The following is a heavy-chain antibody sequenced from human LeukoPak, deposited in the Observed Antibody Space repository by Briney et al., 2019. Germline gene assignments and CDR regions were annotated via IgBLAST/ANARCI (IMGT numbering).Heavy chain of an antibody. J-gene: IGHJ4*02. CDR2: IYYSGST. CDR3: ASSSGWGDYDY. CDR1: GGSIYSTSHY. Sequence: PSETLSLTCTVSGGSIYSTSHYWGWIRQPPGKGLEWIGSIYYSGSTNYNPSLKSRVTISVDTSKNQFSLKLSSVTAADTAVYYCASSSGWGDYDYWGQGTLVTVSS. V-gene: IGHV4-39*07. D-gene: IGHD6-19*01.